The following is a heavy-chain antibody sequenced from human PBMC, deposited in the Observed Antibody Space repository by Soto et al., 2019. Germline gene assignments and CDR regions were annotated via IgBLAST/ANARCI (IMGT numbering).Heavy chain of an antibody. Sequence: SETLSLTCTVSGGSISSSSYYWGWIRQPPGKGLEWIGSIYYSGSTYYNPSLKSRVTISVDTSKNQFSLKLSSVTAADTAVYYCARRGYYYDSSGYSNNYYFDYWGQGTLVTVSS. V-gene: IGHV4-39*01. CDR2: IYYSGST. CDR1: GGSISSSSYY. J-gene: IGHJ4*02. D-gene: IGHD3-22*01. CDR3: ARRGYYYDSSGYSNNYYFDY.